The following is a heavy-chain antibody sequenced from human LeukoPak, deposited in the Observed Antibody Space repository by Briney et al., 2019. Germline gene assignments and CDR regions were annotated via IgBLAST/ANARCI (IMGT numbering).Heavy chain of an antibody. D-gene: IGHD4-17*01. CDR2: ISYDGSNR. J-gene: IGHJ4*02. CDR3: ARGGYGDYALDY. V-gene: IGHV3-30-3*01. Sequence: GRSLRLSCAASGFTFSDYAMHWVRRAPGKGLEWVTIISYDGSNRYYADSVKGRFTISRDNSKNTLYLQMNSLRAEDTTVYYCARGGYGDYALDYWGQGTLVTVSS. CDR1: GFTFSDYA.